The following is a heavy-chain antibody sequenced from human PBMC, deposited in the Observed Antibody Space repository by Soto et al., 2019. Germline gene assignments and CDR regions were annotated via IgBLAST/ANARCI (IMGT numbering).Heavy chain of an antibody. CDR1: GFTCSSYW. CDR2: INSDGSST. J-gene: IGHJ6*02. V-gene: IGHV3-74*01. Sequence: PWGSLRLSCAASGFTCSSYWVHWVRQAPGKGLVWVSRINSDGSSTSYADSVKGRFTISRDNAKNTLYLQMNSLRAEDTAVYYCARGYYYYYGMDVWGQGTTVTVSS. CDR3: ARGYYYYYGMDV.